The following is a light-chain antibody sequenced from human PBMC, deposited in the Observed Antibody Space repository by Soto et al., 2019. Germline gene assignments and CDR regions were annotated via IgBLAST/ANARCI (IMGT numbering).Light chain of an antibody. CDR1: QSVSSSY. CDR2: GAS. Sequence: EIVLTQSPGTLSLSPGERATLSCRASQSVSSSYLAWYQQKPGQAPRLLIYGASSRATGIPDRFSGSGPGTDFTLTISRLEPEDFAVFYCHQYDSSPITFGQGTRLEIK. J-gene: IGKJ5*01. CDR3: HQYDSSPIT. V-gene: IGKV3-20*01.